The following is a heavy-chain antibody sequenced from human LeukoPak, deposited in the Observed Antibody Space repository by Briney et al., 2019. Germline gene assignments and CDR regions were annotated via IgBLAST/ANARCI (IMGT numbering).Heavy chain of an antibody. CDR3: ARDHYY. CDR1: GYTFTGYY. Sequence: SVKVSCKASGYTFTGYYMHWVRQAPGQGLEWMGGIVPILGIANYAQKFQGRVTITADKSTSTAYMELSSLRSEDTAVYYCARDHYYWGQGTLVTVSS. J-gene: IGHJ4*02. CDR2: IVPILGIA. V-gene: IGHV1-69*10.